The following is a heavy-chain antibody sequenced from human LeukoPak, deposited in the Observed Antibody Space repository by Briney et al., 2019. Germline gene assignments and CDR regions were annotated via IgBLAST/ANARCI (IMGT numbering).Heavy chain of an antibody. CDR3: ARAMFWWELLNDYFQH. V-gene: IGHV1-2*02. J-gene: IGHJ1*01. CDR1: GYTFTGYY. CDR2: INPNSGGT. D-gene: IGHD1-26*01. Sequence: ASVKVSCKASGYTFTGYYMHWVRQAPGQGLEWMGWINPNSGGTNYAQKFQGRVTMTRDTSISTAYMELSRLRSDDTAVYYCARAMFWWELLNDYFQHWGQGTLVTVSS.